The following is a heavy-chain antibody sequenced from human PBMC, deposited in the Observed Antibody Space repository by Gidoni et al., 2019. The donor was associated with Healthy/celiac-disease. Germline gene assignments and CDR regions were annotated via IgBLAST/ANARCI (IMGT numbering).Heavy chain of an antibody. D-gene: IGHD2-15*01. V-gene: IGHV7-4-1*02. J-gene: IGHJ4*02. CDR3: ARGAACSGGSCYSLYYFDY. CDR2: INTNTGNP. CDR1: GYTFTSYA. Sequence: QVQLVQSGSELKKPGASAKVSCKASGYTFTSYAMNWVRQAPGQGREWMGWINTNTGNPTYAKGFTGRFVFSLDTSVSTAYLQISGLKAEDTAVYYCARGAACSGGSCYSLYYFDYWGQGTLVTVSS.